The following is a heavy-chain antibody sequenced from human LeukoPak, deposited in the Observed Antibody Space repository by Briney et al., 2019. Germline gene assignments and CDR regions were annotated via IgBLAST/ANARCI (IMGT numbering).Heavy chain of an antibody. CDR1: GFTSGKYDNDG. D-gene: IGHD3-10*01. J-gene: IGHJ6*02. V-gene: IGHV3-9*02. CDR3: AKEGNYYGMDV. Sequence: PGGCLRLSCAASGFTSGKYDNDGVCWVRLAPGKGLEWVSGISRNSGVKGYADSVKGRFTISRDNAKNSLYLQMNSLRAEDTALYYCAKEGNYYGMDVWGQGTTVTVSS. CDR2: ISRNSGVK.